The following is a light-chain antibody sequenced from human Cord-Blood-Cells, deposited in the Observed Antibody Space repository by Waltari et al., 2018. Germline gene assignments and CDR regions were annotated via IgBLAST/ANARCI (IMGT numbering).Light chain of an antibody. CDR1: QRISSY. V-gene: IGKV1-39*01. CDR3: QQSYSTPYT. CDR2: AAS. J-gene: IGKJ2*01. Sequence: DIQMTQSPSSLSASVGDRVTITCRASQRISSYLNWYQQKPGKAPKLRIYAASSLQSGVPSRFSGSGSGTDFTLTISSLQPEDVATYYCQQSYSTPYTFGQGTKLEIK.